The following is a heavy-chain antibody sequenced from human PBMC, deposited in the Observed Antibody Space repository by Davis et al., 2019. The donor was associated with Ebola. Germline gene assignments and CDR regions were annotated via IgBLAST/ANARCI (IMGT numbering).Heavy chain of an antibody. CDR1: EFTFSSYG. V-gene: IGHV3-23*01. CDR2: ISAGGTAP. D-gene: IGHD2-8*02. CDR3: AKSFLITGSHMSEFRGVDY. J-gene: IGHJ4*02. Sequence: PGGSLRLSCAASEFTFSSYGMTWVRQAPGKGLEWVSSISAGGTAPYYADSVKGRFTISRDNSKNTLSLQMASLRADDTAVYYYAKSFLITGSHMSEFRGVDYWGQGTVVTVSS.